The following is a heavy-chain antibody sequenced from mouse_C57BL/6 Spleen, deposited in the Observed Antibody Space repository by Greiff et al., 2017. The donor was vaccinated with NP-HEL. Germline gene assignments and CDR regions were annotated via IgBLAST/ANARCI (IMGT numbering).Heavy chain of an antibody. CDR1: GYTFTSYT. D-gene: IGHD2-3*01. CDR3: AGGWSYYCDY. Sequence: VQRVESGAELARPGASVKMSCKASGYTFTSYTMHWVKQRPGQGLEWIGYINPSSGYTKYNQKFKDKATLTADKSSSTAYMQLSSLTSEDSAVYYCAGGWSYYCDYWGKGTTLTVSS. V-gene: IGHV1-4*01. J-gene: IGHJ2*01. CDR2: INPSSGYT.